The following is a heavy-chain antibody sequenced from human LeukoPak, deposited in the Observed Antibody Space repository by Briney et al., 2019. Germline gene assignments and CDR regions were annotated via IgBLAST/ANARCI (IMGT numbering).Heavy chain of an antibody. CDR3: ARDPAPGCSSTSCYDYYYYGMDV. V-gene: IGHV1-69*04. Sequence: SVKVSCKASGGTFSSYTISWVRQAPGQGLEWMGRIIPILGIANYAQKFQGGVTITADKSTSTAYMELSSLRSEDTAVYYCARDPAPGCSSTSCYDYYYYGMDVWGQGTTVTVSS. D-gene: IGHD2-2*01. J-gene: IGHJ6*02. CDR2: IIPILGIA. CDR1: GGTFSSYT.